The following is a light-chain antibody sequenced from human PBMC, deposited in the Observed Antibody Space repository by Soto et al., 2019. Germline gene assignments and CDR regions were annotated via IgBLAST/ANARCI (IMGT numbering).Light chain of an antibody. V-gene: IGKV3-20*01. CDR2: GAS. CDR1: QSVSSSF. CDR3: QQYDNSPWT. J-gene: IGKJ1*01. Sequence: EIVLTQSPGTLSLSPGERATLSCRASQSVSSSFLAWYQHTPGQAPMLLIYGASSRATDIHDRFIGSGSGTDFTLNISRLEPEDFAVYYCQQYDNSPWTFGQGTKVEIK.